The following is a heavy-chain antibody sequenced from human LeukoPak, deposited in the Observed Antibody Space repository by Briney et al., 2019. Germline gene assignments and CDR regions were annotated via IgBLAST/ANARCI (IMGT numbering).Heavy chain of an antibody. V-gene: IGHV1-2*02. Sequence: ASVKVSCKASGYTFTGYYTHWVRQAPGQGLEWMGWIDPNSGGTNYAQKFQGRVTMTRDTSISTAYMELSRLRSDDTAVYYCARGAKRIAVAGTPGGFAPWGQGTLVTVSS. D-gene: IGHD6-19*01. J-gene: IGHJ5*02. CDR2: IDPNSGGT. CDR1: GYTFTGYY. CDR3: ARGAKRIAVAGTPGGFAP.